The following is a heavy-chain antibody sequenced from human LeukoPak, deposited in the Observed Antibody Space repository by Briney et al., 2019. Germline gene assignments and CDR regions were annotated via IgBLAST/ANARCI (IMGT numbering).Heavy chain of an antibody. D-gene: IGHD3-3*01. J-gene: IGHJ6*02. Sequence: GGSLRLSCAASGFTFSSYDMNWVRQAPGKGLEWLSYISSSDSTIYYADSVKGRFTISRDNARNSLYLQMNSLRAEDTAVYYCARYDFWSGSNYGMDVWGQGTTVTVSS. CDR2: ISSSDSTI. V-gene: IGHV3-48*03. CDR3: ARYDFWSGSNYGMDV. CDR1: GFTFSSYD.